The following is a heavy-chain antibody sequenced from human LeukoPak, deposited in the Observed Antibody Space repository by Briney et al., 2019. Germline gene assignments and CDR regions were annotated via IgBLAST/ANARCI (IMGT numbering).Heavy chain of an antibody. CDR1: GYTFSSYD. V-gene: IGHV1-46*01. CDR3: ARGYYYDTSGNYLPLDY. D-gene: IGHD3-22*01. Sequence: GASVKVSCTASGYTFSSYDMHWVRQGPGQGLEWMGKINPSGGSTSYAQKFQGRVTMTRVTSTSILYIELSSLRSEHTSVYYCARGYYYDTSGNYLPLDYWGQGTLVSVSS. J-gene: IGHJ4*02. CDR2: INPSGGST.